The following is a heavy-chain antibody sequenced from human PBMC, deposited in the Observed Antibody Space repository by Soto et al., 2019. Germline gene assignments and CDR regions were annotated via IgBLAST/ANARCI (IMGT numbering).Heavy chain of an antibody. Sequence: EVQLVESGGGLVKPGGSLRLSCAASGFSFSTYTMNWVRQAPGQGLEWVSSVSNSGTYIFYSESLKGRFTISRDNAKNSLYLQMNRLRAEDTAMYYCARGSSAWEAFDLWGLGTNVTVSS. CDR3: ARGSSAWEAFDL. D-gene: IGHD1-26*01. V-gene: IGHV3-21*01. J-gene: IGHJ3*01. CDR1: GFSFSTYT. CDR2: VSNSGTYI.